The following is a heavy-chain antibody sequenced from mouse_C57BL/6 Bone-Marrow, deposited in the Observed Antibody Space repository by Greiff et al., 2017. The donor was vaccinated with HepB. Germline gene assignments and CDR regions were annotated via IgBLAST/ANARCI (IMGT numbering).Heavy chain of an antibody. Sequence: QVQLQQPGAELVRPGSSVKLSCKASGYTFTSYWMDWVKQRPGQGLEWIGNIYPSDSETHYNQKFKGKATLTSDTSSSTAYMQLSSLTSEDSAIYFCAREGSSYYFDYWGQGTTLTVSS. V-gene: IGHV1-61*01. J-gene: IGHJ2*01. CDR3: AREGSSYYFDY. CDR2: IYPSDSET. D-gene: IGHD1-1*01. CDR1: GYTFTSYW.